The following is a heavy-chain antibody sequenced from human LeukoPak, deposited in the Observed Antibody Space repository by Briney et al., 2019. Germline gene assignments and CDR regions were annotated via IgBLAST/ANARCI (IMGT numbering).Heavy chain of an antibody. J-gene: IGHJ4*02. D-gene: IGHD3-22*01. CDR2: INPNSGGT. CDR1: GYTFTGYY. V-gene: IGHV1-2*02. CDR3: ARDGPYYYDSSGYYSYYFDY. Sequence: ASVKVSCKASGYTFTGYYMHWVRQAPGQGLEWMGWINPNSGGTNYAQKFQGRVTMTRDTSISTAYMELSRLRSDDTAVYYCARDGPYYYDSSGYYSYYFDYWGQGTLVTVSS.